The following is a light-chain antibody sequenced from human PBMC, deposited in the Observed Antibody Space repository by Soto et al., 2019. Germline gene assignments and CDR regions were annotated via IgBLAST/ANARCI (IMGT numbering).Light chain of an antibody. CDR1: QSIGSN. V-gene: IGKV3-15*01. CDR2: GAS. CDR3: QQYDNWPPT. J-gene: IGKJ4*01. Sequence: EIVMTQSPATLSVSPGERATLSCRASQSIGSNLAWYQQRPGQGPRLLIYGASTRATGIPARFRGSGSGTEFTLNINGLESEDFVVYYCQQYDNWPPTFGGGAKVEIE.